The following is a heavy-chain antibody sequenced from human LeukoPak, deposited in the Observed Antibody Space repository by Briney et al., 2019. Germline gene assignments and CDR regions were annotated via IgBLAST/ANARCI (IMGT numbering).Heavy chain of an antibody. V-gene: IGHV3-48*01. CDR2: ISYSTNAI. J-gene: IGHJ4*02. CDR1: GFTFSSFS. Sequence: GGSLRLSCAASGFTFSSFSLNWVRQAPGKGLEWVSYISYSTNAIYYADSVKGRFTISRDNAKNSLYLQMNSLRAEDTAVYYCARVPNWGFAYYFGDWGQGTLVTVSS. D-gene: IGHD7-27*01. CDR3: ARVPNWGFAYYFGD.